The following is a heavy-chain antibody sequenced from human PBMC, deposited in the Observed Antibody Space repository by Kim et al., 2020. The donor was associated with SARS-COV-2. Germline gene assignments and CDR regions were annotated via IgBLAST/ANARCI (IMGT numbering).Heavy chain of an antibody. Sequence: GGSLRLSCAACGVTFSSNAMHWVRQAPGKGLEYGSSISSKGGSTKYANSVKGRFTISRENSKNTLYLQMGSLRSEDMAVYYCASVGRCSGGICSNPRVYFDYWGQGSLVTVSS. J-gene: IGHJ4*02. V-gene: IGHV3-64*01. CDR3: ASVGRCSGGICSNPRVYFDY. CDR1: GVTFSSNA. D-gene: IGHD2-15*01. CDR2: ISSKGGST.